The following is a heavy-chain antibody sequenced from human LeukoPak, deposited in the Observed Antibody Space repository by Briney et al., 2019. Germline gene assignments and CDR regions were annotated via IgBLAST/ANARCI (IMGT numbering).Heavy chain of an antibody. J-gene: IGHJ4*02. CDR2: INHSGST. CDR1: GGSFSGYY. D-gene: IGHD3-10*01. V-gene: IGHV4-34*01. Sequence: PSETLSLTCAVYGGSFSGYYWSWIRQPPGKGLEWIGEINHSGSTNYNPSLKSRVTISVDTSKSQFSLKLNSVTAADSAVYFCASTPFYYGSGIVYWGQGTLVTVSS. CDR3: ASTPFYYGSGIVY.